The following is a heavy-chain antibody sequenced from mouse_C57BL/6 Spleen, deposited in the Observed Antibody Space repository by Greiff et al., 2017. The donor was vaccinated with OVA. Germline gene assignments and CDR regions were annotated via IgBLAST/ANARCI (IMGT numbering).Heavy chain of an antibody. J-gene: IGHJ4*01. CDR3: ARGYSNYDAMDY. CDR1: GYTFTSYW. V-gene: IGHV1-52*01. CDR2: IDPSDSET. Sequence: VQLQQPGAELVRPGSSVKLSCKASGYTFTSYWMHWVKQRPIQGLEWIGNIDPSDSETHYNQKFKDKATLTVDKSSSTAYMQLSSLTSEDSAVYYCARGYSNYDAMDYWGQGTSVTVSS. D-gene: IGHD2-5*01.